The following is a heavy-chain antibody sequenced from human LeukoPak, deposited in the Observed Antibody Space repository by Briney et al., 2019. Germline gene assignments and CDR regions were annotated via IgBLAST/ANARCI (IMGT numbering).Heavy chain of an antibody. D-gene: IGHD3-22*01. Sequence: ASVKVSCKASGYTFTSYDINWVRQATGQGLEWMGWMNPNSGNTGYAQKFQGRVTMTRNTSISTACMELSSLRSEDTAVYYCARSPHYYDSSGYYFDYWGQGTLVTVSS. CDR2: MNPNSGNT. V-gene: IGHV1-8*01. CDR3: ARSPHYYDSSGYYFDY. J-gene: IGHJ4*02. CDR1: GYTFTSYD.